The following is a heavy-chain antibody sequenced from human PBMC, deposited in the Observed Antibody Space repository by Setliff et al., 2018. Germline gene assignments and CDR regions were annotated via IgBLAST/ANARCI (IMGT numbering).Heavy chain of an antibody. V-gene: IGHV4-34*01. D-gene: IGHD2-2*01. CDR2: INHSGST. CDR3: ASASEEGVVPAAILY. J-gene: IGHJ4*02. CDR1: GGSFSGYY. Sequence: SETLSLTCAVYGGSFSGYYWSWIRQPPGTGLEWIGEINHSGSTNYNPSLKSRVTISVDTSKNQFSLKLSSVTAVDTAVYYCASASEEGVVPAAILYWGQGTLVTVSS.